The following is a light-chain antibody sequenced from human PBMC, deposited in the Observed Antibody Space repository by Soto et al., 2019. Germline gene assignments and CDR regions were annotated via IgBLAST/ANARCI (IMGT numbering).Light chain of an antibody. CDR3: SSYTSSATLL. Sequence: QSALTQPASVSGSPGQSVTISCTGTNSDVGGYNYVSWYQQHPGDAPKLLIYAVSYRPSGVSDRFSGSKSGNTASLTISGLQAEDEADYYCSSYTSSATLLFGGGTKLTVL. CDR2: AVS. V-gene: IGLV2-14*03. J-gene: IGLJ2*01. CDR1: NSDVGGYNY.